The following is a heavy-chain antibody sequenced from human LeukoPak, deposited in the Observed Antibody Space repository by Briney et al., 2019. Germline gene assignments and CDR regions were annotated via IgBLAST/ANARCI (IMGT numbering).Heavy chain of an antibody. J-gene: IGHJ2*01. CDR2: IYYSGST. CDR1: GGSISSYY. V-gene: IGHV4-59*01. CDR3: ARGSDYGGNFYFWYFDL. Sequence: RTSETLSLTCTVSGGSISSYYWSWIRQPPGKGLEWIGYIYYSGSTNYNPSLKSRVTISVDTSKNQFSLKLSSVTAADTAVYYCARGSDYGGNFYFWYFDLWGRGTLVTVPS. D-gene: IGHD4-23*01.